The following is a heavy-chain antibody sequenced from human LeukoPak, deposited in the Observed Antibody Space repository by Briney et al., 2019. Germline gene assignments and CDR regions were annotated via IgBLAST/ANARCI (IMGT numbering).Heavy chain of an antibody. CDR1: GGSISSYY. Sequence: SETLSLTCTISGGSISSYYWGWIRQPRGKGLEWIGYMCYSGSTNYNPSLMSRVTISVDTSKNQFSLKLSSVTAADTAVYYCARHRRDCSGGSCYSYYYYMDVWGKGTTVTISS. V-gene: IGHV4-59*08. CDR2: MCYSGST. J-gene: IGHJ6*03. D-gene: IGHD2-15*01. CDR3: ARHRRDCSGGSCYSYYYYMDV.